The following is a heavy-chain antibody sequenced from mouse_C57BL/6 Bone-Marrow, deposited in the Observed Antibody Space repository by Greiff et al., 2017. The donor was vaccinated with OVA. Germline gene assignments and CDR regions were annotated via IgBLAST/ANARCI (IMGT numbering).Heavy chain of an antibody. Sequence: EVMLVESGGGLVQPGESLKLSCESNEYEFPSHDMSWVRKTPEKRLELVAAINSAGGSTYYPDTMERRFIISRDNTKKTLYLQMSSLRSEDTATYYCGRDGYGYGGFAYWGQGTLVTVSA. CDR2: INSAGGST. CDR3: GRDGYGYGGFAY. J-gene: IGHJ3*01. D-gene: IGHD2-2*01. V-gene: IGHV5-2*03. CDR1: EYEFPSHD.